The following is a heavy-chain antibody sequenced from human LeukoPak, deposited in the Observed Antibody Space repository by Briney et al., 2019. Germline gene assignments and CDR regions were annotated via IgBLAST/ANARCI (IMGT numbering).Heavy chain of an antibody. Sequence: SETLSLTCTVSGGSISSGSYYWSWIRQPAGKGLEWIGRIYTSGSTNYNPSLKSRVTISIDTSKNQFSLKLSSVTAADTAVYYCARAGGDYFYYYYYMDVWGKGTTVTVSS. CDR3: ARAGGDYFYYYYYMDV. V-gene: IGHV4-61*02. D-gene: IGHD4-17*01. CDR1: GGSISSGSYY. CDR2: IYTSGST. J-gene: IGHJ6*03.